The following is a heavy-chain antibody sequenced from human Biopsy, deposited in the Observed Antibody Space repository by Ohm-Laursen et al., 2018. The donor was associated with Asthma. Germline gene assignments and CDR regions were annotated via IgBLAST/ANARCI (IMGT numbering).Heavy chain of an antibody. J-gene: IGHJ4*02. Sequence: SLRLSCAASGFMFSDYAFHWVRQAPGKGLEWVAIISYDGTNTYYADSVKGRFTISRDNSKNTLYLQMNGLKAEDTAVYYCARDSPSGSDFDYYYFDYWGQGSLVTVSS. CDR2: ISYDGTNT. CDR3: ARDSPSGSDFDYYYFDY. CDR1: GFMFSDYA. V-gene: IGHV3-30-3*01. D-gene: IGHD5-12*01.